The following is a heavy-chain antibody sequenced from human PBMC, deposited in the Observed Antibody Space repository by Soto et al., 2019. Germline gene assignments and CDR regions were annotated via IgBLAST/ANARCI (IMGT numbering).Heavy chain of an antibody. V-gene: IGHV1-69*10. J-gene: IGHJ5*02. Sequence: SVKVSCKASGGTFSSYAISWVRQAPGQGLEWMGGIIPIFGISNYAQKFQGRVTITADKSTSTAYMELSSLRSEDTAVYYCARDLTLEGAKFNWFDPWGQGTLVTVSS. CDR1: GGTFSSYA. CDR3: ARDLTLEGAKFNWFDP. D-gene: IGHD1-26*01. CDR2: IIPIFGIS.